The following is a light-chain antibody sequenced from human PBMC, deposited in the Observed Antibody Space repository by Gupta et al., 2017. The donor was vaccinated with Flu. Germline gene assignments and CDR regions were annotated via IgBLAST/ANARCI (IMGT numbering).Light chain of an antibody. J-gene: IGKJ5*01. V-gene: IGKV3-11*01. CDR1: HNINNY. Sequence: EIVLTQSPATLSLSPGERATLSCRASHNINNYLAWYQPKLGQAPRLLIYDASNRATGIPARFSGSGSGTDFTLTISSLEPEDFAVYYCQQRSNWPTFGQGTRLEIK. CDR2: DAS. CDR3: QQRSNWPT.